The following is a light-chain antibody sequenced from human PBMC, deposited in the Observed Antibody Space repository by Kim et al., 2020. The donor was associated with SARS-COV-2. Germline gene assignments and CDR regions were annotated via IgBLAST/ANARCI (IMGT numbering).Light chain of an antibody. J-gene: IGKJ2*01. V-gene: IGKV1-5*03. CDR1: QSNSMW. CDR2: KAS. CDR3: QQYDNY. Sequence: TWTESVRDRVSITCRASQSNSMWLAWYQQKPGKAPKLLISKASSLQSGVPSRFSGSGSGTQLTLTISSLQPDDFGTYYCQQYDNYFGQGTKLEIK.